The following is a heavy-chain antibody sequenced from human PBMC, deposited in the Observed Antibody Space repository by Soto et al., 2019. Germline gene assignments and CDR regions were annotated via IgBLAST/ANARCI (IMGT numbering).Heavy chain of an antibody. J-gene: IGHJ4*02. CDR3: AKDPEGGNDSSDH. CDR2: ISHDGSYK. CDR1: GFTFSAYG. Sequence: GGSVRLSCAASGFTFSAYGMHWVRQAPGRGLEWVAIISHDGSYKAYADSVKGRFTIARDNSKGALYLLLNSLRPDDSALYYCAKDPEGGNDSSDHWGQAPHVTVSS. V-gene: IGHV3-30*18. D-gene: IGHD2-15*01.